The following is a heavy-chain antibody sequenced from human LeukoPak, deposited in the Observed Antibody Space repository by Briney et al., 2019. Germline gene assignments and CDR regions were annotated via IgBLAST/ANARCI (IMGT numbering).Heavy chain of an antibody. CDR1: GFTFSSYW. CDR2: IKQDGSEK. V-gene: IGHV3-7*01. J-gene: IGHJ6*02. Sequence: PGGSLRLSCAASGFTFSSYWMSWVRQAPGKGLEWVANIKQDGSEKYYVDSVKGRFTISRDNAKNSLYLQMNSLRAEDTAVYYCASPWDYYYYGMDVWGQGTTVTVSS. CDR3: ASPWDYYYYGMDV. D-gene: IGHD7-27*01.